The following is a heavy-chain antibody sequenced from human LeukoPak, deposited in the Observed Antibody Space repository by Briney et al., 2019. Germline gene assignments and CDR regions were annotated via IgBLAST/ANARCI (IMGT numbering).Heavy chain of an antibody. CDR1: GYTFTSYD. CDR3: ARDHGMATIIYFDY. J-gene: IGHJ4*02. D-gene: IGHD5-24*01. CDR2: MNPNSGNT. Sequence: GASVKVSCKASGYTFTSYDINWVRQATGQGLEWMGWMNPNSGNTGYAQKFQGRVTMTRNTSISTAYMELSSLRSDDTAVYYCARDHGMATIIYFDYWGQGTLVTVSS. V-gene: IGHV1-8*01.